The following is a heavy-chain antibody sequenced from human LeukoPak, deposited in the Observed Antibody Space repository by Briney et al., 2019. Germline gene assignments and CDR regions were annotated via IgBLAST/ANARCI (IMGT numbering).Heavy chain of an antibody. V-gene: IGHV3-7*01. J-gene: IGHJ6*02. CDR2: IKQDGSEK. CDR3: ARDRQWLPRPEGYYYGMDV. CDR1: GFTFSSYW. Sequence: PGGSLRLSCAASGFTFSSYWMSWVRQAPGKGLEWVANIKQDGSEKYYVDSVKGRFTISRDNAKNSLYLQMNSLRAEDTAVYYCARDRQWLPRPEGYYYGMDVWGQGTTVTVSS. D-gene: IGHD6-19*01.